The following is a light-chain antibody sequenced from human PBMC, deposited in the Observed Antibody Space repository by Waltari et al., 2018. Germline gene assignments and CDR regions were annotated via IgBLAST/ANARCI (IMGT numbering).Light chain of an antibody. CDR3: CSYAGSYTLEV. CDR2: DVS. J-gene: IGLJ3*02. Sequence: QSALTQPRSVSGSPGQSVTISCTGTSSDVCGYNYVSWYQQPPGKAPKLMIYDVSKRPSGVPDRFSGSKSGNTASLTISGLQAEDEADYYCCSYAGSYTLEVFGGGTKLTVL. V-gene: IGLV2-11*01. CDR1: SSDVCGYNY.